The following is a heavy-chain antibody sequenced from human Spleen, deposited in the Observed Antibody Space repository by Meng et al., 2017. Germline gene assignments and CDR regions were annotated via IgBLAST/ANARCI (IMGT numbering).Heavy chain of an antibody. Sequence: GPASAMASATPSLPCPLSGGSINSYNWWRWVRQPPGKGLEWFGEIVRSGRTNYNPSLKSRVTRSVDKSKNQFPLKLSSVTAADTAVYYCARWVSRGTSWFDPWGQGTLVTVSS. D-gene: IGHD2-2*01. CDR3: ARWVSRGTSWFDP. J-gene: IGHJ5*02. V-gene: IGHV4-4*02. CDR1: GGSINSYNW. CDR2: IVRSGRT.